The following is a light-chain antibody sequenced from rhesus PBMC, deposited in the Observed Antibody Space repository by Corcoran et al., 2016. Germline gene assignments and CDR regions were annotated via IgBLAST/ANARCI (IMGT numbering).Light chain of an antibody. Sequence: DIVLTQSPASLAVSPGQRATITCRASESVSVFEINLIHWYQQKPGQPPKVLIYQASNRDIGVPGRFRGSGSGTDFPLTINPVEDDGVADYHCLQSKNSWTFGQGTKVEIK. CDR1: ESVSVFEINL. V-gene: IGKV7-13*01. J-gene: IGKJ1*01. CDR3: LQSKNSWT. CDR2: QAS.